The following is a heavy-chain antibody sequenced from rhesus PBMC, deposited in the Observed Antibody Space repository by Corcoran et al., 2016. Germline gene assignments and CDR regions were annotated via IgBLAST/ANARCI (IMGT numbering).Heavy chain of an antibody. V-gene: IGHV4-165*01. CDR1: GGSISGYY. CDR2: IGGSSGST. CDR3: ARDPMHLDY. Sequence: QVQLEESGPGLVKPSETLSLTCDVSGGSISGYYWHWICQPPGKGLGWIGYIGGSSGSTDYNPSLKSRVTISTDTSKNQLSLRLSSVTAADTAVYYCARDPMHLDYWGQGVLVTVSS. D-gene: IGHD2-2*01. J-gene: IGHJ4*01.